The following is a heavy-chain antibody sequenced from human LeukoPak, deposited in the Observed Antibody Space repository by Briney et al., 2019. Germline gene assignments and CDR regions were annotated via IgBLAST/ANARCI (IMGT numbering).Heavy chain of an antibody. J-gene: IGHJ6*03. V-gene: IGHV4-34*01. CDR2: INHSGST. Sequence: SETLSLTCPVYGGSFSGYYWSWIRQPPGKGLEWIGEINHSGSTNYNPSLKSRVTISVDTSKNQFSLKLSSVTAADTAVDYCASLKALGNKYNYYYYYMDVWGKGTTVTVSS. CDR3: ASLKALGNKYNYYYYYMDV. D-gene: IGHD1/OR15-1a*01. CDR1: GGSFSGYY.